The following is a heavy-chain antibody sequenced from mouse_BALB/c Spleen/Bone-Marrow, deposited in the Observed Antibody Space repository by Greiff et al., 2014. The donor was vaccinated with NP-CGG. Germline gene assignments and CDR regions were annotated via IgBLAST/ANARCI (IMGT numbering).Heavy chain of an antibody. J-gene: IGHJ3*01. CDR3: ATYYYGSSWGFAY. Sequence: EVKVEESGAELVKPGASVKLSCTAPGFNIKDTYMHWVKQRPEQGLEWIGRIDPANGNTKYDPKFQGKATITADTSSNTAYLQLSSLTSEDTAVYYCATYYYGSSWGFAYWGQGTLVTVSA. CDR1: GFNIKDTY. V-gene: IGHV14-3*02. D-gene: IGHD1-1*01. CDR2: IDPANGNT.